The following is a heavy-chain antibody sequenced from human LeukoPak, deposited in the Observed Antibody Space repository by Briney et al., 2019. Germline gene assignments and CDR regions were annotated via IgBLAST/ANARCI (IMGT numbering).Heavy chain of an antibody. CDR3: AKNGGDSYGTGHFDY. CDR2: IGGRGDNT. J-gene: IGHJ4*02. Sequence: GGSLRLSCAASGFTFSSYAMTWVCQAPGKGLEWVSAIGGRGDNTYYADSVRGRFTISRDNSKSTLYLQMNSLRAEDTAIYYCAKNGGDSYGTGHFDYWGQGTLVTVSS. V-gene: IGHV3-23*01. CDR1: GFTFSSYA. D-gene: IGHD2-21*02.